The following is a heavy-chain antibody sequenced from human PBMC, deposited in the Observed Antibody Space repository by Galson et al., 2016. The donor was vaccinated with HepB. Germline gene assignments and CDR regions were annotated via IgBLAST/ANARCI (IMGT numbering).Heavy chain of an antibody. V-gene: IGHV3-64*04. D-gene: IGHD3-10*01. CDR3: VGSCRYSFGAPLGYFDY. CDR1: VFTFSAYA. J-gene: IGHJ4*02. Sequence: SLRLSCAASVFTFSAYAIHCARQAPGEGLEYVSLITSNGGSPYYGDAVKGRFTVSRDNAKNSLYLQMTSRRAEDTAVYYCVGSCRYSFGAPLGYFDYWGQGTLVTFSS. CDR2: ITSNGGSP.